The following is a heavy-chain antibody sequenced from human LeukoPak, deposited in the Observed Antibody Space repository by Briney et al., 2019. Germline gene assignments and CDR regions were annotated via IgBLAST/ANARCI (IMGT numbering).Heavy chain of an antibody. CDR1: GFTFSSYA. CDR2: ISSNGGST. V-gene: IGHV3-64D*09. D-gene: IGHD2-2*03. Sequence: PGGSLRLSCSASGFTFSSYAMHWVRQAPGKGLEYVSAISSNGGSTYYADSVKGRFTISRDNSKNTLYLQMGSLRAEDTAVYYCVKDDVGSSLDYWGQGTLVTVSS. J-gene: IGHJ4*02. CDR3: VKDDVGSSLDY.